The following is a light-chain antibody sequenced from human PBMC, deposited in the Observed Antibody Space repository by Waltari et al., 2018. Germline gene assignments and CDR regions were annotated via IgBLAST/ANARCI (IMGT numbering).Light chain of an antibody. J-gene: IGKJ5*01. CDR3: QQHDTYIT. Sequence: DIQMTQSPSTLSASVGDRVTITCRASQNINNWLDWYQVKPGKAPSLLFYGASSLETGVPPRFSGSGSGTEFALPITRLQPADFATYYCQQHDTYITFGQGTRLEIK. CDR1: QNINNW. CDR2: GAS. V-gene: IGKV1-5*03.